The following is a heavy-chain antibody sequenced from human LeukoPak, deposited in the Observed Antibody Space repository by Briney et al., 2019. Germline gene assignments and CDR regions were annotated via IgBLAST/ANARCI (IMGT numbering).Heavy chain of an antibody. V-gene: IGHV4-31*03. CDR3: ARDSGYDSRGFYYGGFDP. CDR2: IHYSGSP. D-gene: IGHD3-22*01. CDR1: GGSFISGAYY. Sequence: SETLSLPCTVSGGSFISGAYYWSWIRQLPGKGLEWIGNIHYSGSPYYNPSLKSRVSISGDTSKNQFSLTLSSVTVADTAVYYCARDSGYDSRGFYYGGFDPWGQGILVTVSS. J-gene: IGHJ5*02.